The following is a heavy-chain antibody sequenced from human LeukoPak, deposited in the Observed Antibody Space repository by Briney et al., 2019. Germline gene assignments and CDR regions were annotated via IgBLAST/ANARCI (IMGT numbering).Heavy chain of an antibody. CDR1: GYTFTSYD. D-gene: IGHD1-20*01. J-gene: IGHJ6*02. CDR3: AREVTGTLYYYYGMDV. CDR2: MNPNSGNT. Sequence: ASVKVSCKASGYTFTSYDINWVRQATGQGLEWMRWMNPNSGNTGYAQKFQGRVTMTRNTSISTAYMELSSLRSEDTAVYYCAREVTGTLYYYYGMDVWGQGTTVTVSS. V-gene: IGHV1-8*01.